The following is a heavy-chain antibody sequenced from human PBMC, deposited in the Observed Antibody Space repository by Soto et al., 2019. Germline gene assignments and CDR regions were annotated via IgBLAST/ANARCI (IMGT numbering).Heavy chain of an antibody. V-gene: IGHV1-2*02. CDR2: INPNSGGT. J-gene: IGHJ3*02. CDR1: GYSFSGHY. D-gene: IGHD3-9*01. CDR3: ARDSHYDILTGYCRNAFDX. Sequence: ASVKVSCKTSGYSFSGHYLHWVRQAPGQGLDWMGLINPNSGGTIYAKRFQGRVTMTRETSISTAYMVLTSLRSDDTAVYYCARDSHYDILTGYCRNAFDXWGRGTVVTVS.